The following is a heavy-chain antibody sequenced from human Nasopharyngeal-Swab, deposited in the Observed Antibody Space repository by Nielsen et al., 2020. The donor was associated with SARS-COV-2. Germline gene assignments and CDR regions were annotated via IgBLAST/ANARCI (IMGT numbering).Heavy chain of an antibody. CDR2: IATNTYGGTA. V-gene: IGHV3-49*02. CDR3: VRGQKAFDV. J-gene: IGHJ3*01. CDR1: GFPLASYA. Sequence: GESLKISCKPSGFPLASYAVTWVRQAPGRGLEWLGFIATNTYGGTAKYAASVRGRFTISRDDSRNFAYLQMDGLTFDDTALYHCVRGQKAFDVWGQRAMVTVSS.